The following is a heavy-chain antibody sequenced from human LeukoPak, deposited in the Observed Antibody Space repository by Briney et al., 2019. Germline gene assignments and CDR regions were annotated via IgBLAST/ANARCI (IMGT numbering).Heavy chain of an antibody. Sequence: GGCLRLSCAASGFTFSSYSMNWVRQAPGKGLECVSSISSSSSYIYYADSVKGRFTISRDNAKNSLYLQMNSLRAEDTAVYYCARVESTDYYYYMDVWGKGTTVTVSS. CDR2: ISSSSSYI. CDR1: GFTFSSYS. D-gene: IGHD5/OR15-5a*01. V-gene: IGHV3-21*01. J-gene: IGHJ6*03. CDR3: ARVESTDYYYYMDV.